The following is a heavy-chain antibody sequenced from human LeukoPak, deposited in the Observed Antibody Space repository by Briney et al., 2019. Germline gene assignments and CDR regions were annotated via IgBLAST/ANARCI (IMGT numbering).Heavy chain of an antibody. CDR1: GGTLSSYY. V-gene: IGHV4-4*07. J-gene: IGHJ4*02. Sequence: SETLSLTCTVSGGTLSSYYWSWIRQPAGKGLDWIGRIYNSGSANYNPSLKSRVTMSVDTSKNQFPLKLTSVTAADTAVYYCARGPESDGILDYWGQGILVTVSS. CDR2: IYNSGSA. CDR3: ARGPESDGILDY. D-gene: IGHD5-24*01.